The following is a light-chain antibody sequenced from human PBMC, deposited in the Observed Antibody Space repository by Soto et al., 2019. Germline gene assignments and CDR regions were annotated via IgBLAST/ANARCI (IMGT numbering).Light chain of an antibody. J-gene: IGKJ1*01. CDR2: KAS. CDR3: QQYNSYRA. CDR1: QSISNW. V-gene: IGKV1-5*03. Sequence: DIQMTQSPSTVSASVGDRVTITCRASQSISNWLAWLQQKPGKAPKLLIYKASNLESGVPSRFSGSGSGTEFTLPISSLQPDDFATYYCQQYNSYRAVGQGTKVEIK.